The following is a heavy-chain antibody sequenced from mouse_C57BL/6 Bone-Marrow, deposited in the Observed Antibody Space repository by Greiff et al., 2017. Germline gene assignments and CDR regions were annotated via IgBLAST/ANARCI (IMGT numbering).Heavy chain of an antibody. V-gene: IGHV10-1*01. CDR3: GKEGGRFYYGYDDY. CDR1: GFSFNTYA. J-gene: IGHJ2*01. CDR2: IRSKSNNYAT. Sequence: EVQLVESGGGLVQPKGSLKLSCAASGFSFNTYAMNWVRQAPGKGLEWVARIRSKSNNYATYYADSVKDRFTISRDDSESMLYLQMNNLKTEDTAMYYCGKEGGRFYYGYDDYWGQGITLTVSS. D-gene: IGHD2-2*01.